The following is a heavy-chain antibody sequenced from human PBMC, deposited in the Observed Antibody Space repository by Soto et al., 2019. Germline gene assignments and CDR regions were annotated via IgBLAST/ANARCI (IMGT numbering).Heavy chain of an antibody. V-gene: IGHV4-30-4*01. CDR2: IYYSGST. D-gene: IGHD6-13*01. CDR1: GGSISSGDYY. J-gene: IGHJ6*02. CDR3: DRDRESSSWYGGMDV. Sequence: SETLSLTCTVSGGSISSGDYYWSWIRQPPGKGLEWIGYIYYSGSTYYNPSLKSRVTISVDTSKNQFSLKLSSVTAADTAVYYCDRDRESSSWYGGMDVCGQGTTVTVYS.